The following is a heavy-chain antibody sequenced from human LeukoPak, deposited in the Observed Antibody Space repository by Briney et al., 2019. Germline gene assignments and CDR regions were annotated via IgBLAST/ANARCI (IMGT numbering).Heavy chain of an antibody. V-gene: IGHV3-9*01. CDR3: AKDRGSGWYGRDDAFDI. Sequence: GGSLRLACAASGFTFDDYAMHWVRQAPGKGLEWVSGISWNSGSIGYADSVKGRFTISRDNAKNSLYLQMNSLRAEDTALYYCAKDRGSGWYGRDDAFDIWGQGTMVTVSS. D-gene: IGHD6-19*01. J-gene: IGHJ3*02. CDR2: ISWNSGSI. CDR1: GFTFDDYA.